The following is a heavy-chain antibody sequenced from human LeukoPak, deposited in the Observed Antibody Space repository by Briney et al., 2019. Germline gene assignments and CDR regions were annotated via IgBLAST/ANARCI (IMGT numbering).Heavy chain of an antibody. CDR2: IIPILGIA. J-gene: IGHJ1*01. CDR1: GYTFTGYY. CDR3: AREGGAYCSGGSCYLEYFQH. D-gene: IGHD2-15*01. Sequence: SVKVSCKASGYTFTGYYMHWVRQAPGQGLEWMGRIIPILGIANYAQKFQGRVTITADKSTSTAYMELSSLRSEDTAVYYCAREGGAYCSGGSCYLEYFQHWGQGTLVTVSS. V-gene: IGHV1-69*04.